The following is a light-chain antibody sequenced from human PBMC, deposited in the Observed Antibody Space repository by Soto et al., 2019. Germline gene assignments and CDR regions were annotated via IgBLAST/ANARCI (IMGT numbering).Light chain of an antibody. CDR3: QQRSSWPPT. J-gene: IGKJ5*01. Sequence: EILMTQSPGTLSVSPGERVTLSCRASQSFSSNLAWYQQKPGQAPRLIIYGASTRAAGIPARFSGSGSGTEFTLTISSLQSEDFAVYYCQQRSSWPPTFGQGTRLEIK. V-gene: IGKV3-15*01. CDR2: GAS. CDR1: QSFSSN.